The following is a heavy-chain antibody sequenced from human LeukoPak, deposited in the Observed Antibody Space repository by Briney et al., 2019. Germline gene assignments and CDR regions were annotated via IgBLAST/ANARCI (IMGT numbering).Heavy chain of an antibody. V-gene: IGHV4-30-4*08. CDR1: SGSISSGDYY. CDR2: IYYSGST. CDR3: AREDGSGSHNSGYYYYYYMDV. J-gene: IGHJ6*03. Sequence: SQTLSLTCTFSSGSISSGDYYWSWIRQPPGKGLEWIGYIYYSGSTYYNPSLKSRVTISVDTSKNQFSLKLSSVTAADTAVYYCAREDGSGSHNSGYYYYYYMDVWGKGTTVTVSS. D-gene: IGHD3-10*01.